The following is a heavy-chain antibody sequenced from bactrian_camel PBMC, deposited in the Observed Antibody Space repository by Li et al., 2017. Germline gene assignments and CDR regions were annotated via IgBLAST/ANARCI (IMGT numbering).Heavy chain of an antibody. J-gene: IGHJ6*01. CDR2: IDDDGYA. CDR1: GDVYSHYC. Sequence: VQLVESGGGSVQTGGSLRLSCSASGDVYSHYCMGWFRQSPGMEEEGVAVIDDDGYASYAESVKGRFTISKDNAKNTLYLQLNNLKPEDTSVYYCAADRGYGLDCLSDSGYWGQGTQVTVS. D-gene: IGHD1*01. CDR3: AADRGYGLDCLSDSGY. V-gene: IGHV3S53*01.